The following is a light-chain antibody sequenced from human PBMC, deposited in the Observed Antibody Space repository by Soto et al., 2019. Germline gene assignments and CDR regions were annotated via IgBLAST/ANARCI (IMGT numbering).Light chain of an antibody. CDR1: SSDVGGYNY. CDR3: SSYAGSNILP. CDR2: EVS. V-gene: IGLV2-8*02. Sequence: QSALTKPPYASRAHVQSVTISCNRTSSDVGGYNYVSWYQQHPGKAPKLMIYEVSQRPSGVPDRFSGSKSGNTASLTVSGLQAEDEADYYCSSYAGSNILPFGGGTKVTVL. J-gene: IGLJ2*01.